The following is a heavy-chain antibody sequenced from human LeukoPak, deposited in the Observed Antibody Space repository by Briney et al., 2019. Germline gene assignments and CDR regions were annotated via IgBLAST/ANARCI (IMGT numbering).Heavy chain of an antibody. V-gene: IGHV3-21*01. J-gene: IGHJ4*02. CDR1: GFTFSTLD. CDR3: GMRGLTFD. Sequence: GGSLRLSCAASGFTFSTLDFNWVRQAPGRGLEWVSSIDRSGSYIYYADSVKGRFTISRDNAKNSLYLQMDSLRAEDTAVYYCGMRGLTFDWGQGALVTISS. CDR2: IDRSGSYI. D-gene: IGHD3-22*01.